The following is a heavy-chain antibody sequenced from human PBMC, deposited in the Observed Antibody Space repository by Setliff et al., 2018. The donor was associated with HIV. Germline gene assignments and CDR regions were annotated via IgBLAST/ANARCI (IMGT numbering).Heavy chain of an antibody. CDR2: INHSGST. Sequence: SETLSLTCAAYGGSFSGYYWSWIRQPPGKGLEWIGEINHSGSTNYNPSLKSRVTISVDTSKNQFSPKLSSVTAADTAVYYCNIYYYYYMDVWGKGTTVTVSS. V-gene: IGHV4-34*01. J-gene: IGHJ6*03. CDR1: GGSFSGYY. CDR3: NIYYYYYMDV.